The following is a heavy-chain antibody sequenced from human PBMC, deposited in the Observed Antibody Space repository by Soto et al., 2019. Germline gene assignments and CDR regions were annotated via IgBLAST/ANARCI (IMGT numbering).Heavy chain of an antibody. J-gene: IGHJ6*02. Sequence: GGSLRLSCAASGFTFSSYSMNWVRQAPGKGLEWVSSISSSSSYIYYADSVKGRFTISRDNAKNSLYLQMNSLRAEDTAVYYCAREYSSSSGYYYYYGMDVWGQGTTVTVSS. CDR2: ISSSSSYI. CDR1: GFTFSSYS. V-gene: IGHV3-21*01. D-gene: IGHD6-6*01. CDR3: AREYSSSSGYYYYYGMDV.